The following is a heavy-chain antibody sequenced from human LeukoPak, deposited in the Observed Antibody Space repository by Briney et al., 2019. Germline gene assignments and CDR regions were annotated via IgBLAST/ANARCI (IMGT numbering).Heavy chain of an antibody. CDR3: AKEEFGGDGYKDY. D-gene: IGHD5-24*01. Sequence: GGSLRLSCAASGFTFDDYAMHWVRQAPGKGLEWVSLISGDGGSTYYADSVKGRFTISRDNSKSSLYLQMNSLRTEDTALYYGAKEEFGGDGYKDYWGQGTLVTVGS. J-gene: IGHJ4*02. CDR1: GFTFDDYA. CDR2: ISGDGGST. V-gene: IGHV3-43*02.